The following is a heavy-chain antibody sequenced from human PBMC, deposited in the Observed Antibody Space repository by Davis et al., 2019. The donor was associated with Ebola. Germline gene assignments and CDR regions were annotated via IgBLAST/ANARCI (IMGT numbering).Heavy chain of an antibody. CDR1: GNSFSSHW. D-gene: IGHD1-1*01. V-gene: IGHV5-51*01. CDR2: IYTGDSDT. J-gene: IGHJ4*02. CDR3: ATVERGALLGY. Sequence: GESLKISCKDSGNSFSSHWIGWVRQMPGKGLEWMGIIYTGDSDTRYSPSFRGQVTISADKSMKTAFLQWSSLKASDTAMYYCATVERGALLGYWGQGTLVTVSS.